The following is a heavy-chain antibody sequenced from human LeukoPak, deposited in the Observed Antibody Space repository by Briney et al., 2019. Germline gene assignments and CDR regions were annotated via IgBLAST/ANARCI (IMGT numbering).Heavy chain of an antibody. Sequence: SETLSLTCTVSGGSISSSSYYWGWIRQPPGKGLEWIGSIYYSGSTYYNPSLKSRVTISVDTSKNQFSLKLSSVTAADTAVYYCARGYEGIAVAGTSYNWFDPWGQGTLVTVSS. V-gene: IGHV4-39*07. J-gene: IGHJ5*02. CDR3: ARGYEGIAVAGTSYNWFDP. CDR1: GGSISSSSYY. CDR2: IYYSGST. D-gene: IGHD6-19*01.